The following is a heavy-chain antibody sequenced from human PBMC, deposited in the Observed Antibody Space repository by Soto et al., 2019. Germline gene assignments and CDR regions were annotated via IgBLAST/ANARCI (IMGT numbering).Heavy chain of an antibody. J-gene: IGHJ1*01. V-gene: IGHV1-18*04. D-gene: IGHD6-19*01. CDR1: GYTMTYSC. Sequence: AALQVSCAASGYTMTYSCISWVRHAPGQGHAWMGWISTYNGNTIYAQKIQGRVTMTTDTSTSTAYVELRSLRADDTAGYYCAIEEGISAWLVYVEWGTGTRVTVYS. CDR3: AIEEGISAWLVYVE. CDR2: ISTYNGNT.